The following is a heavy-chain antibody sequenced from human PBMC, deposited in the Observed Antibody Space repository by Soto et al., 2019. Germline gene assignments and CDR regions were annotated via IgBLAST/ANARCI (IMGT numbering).Heavy chain of an antibody. J-gene: IGHJ4*02. CDR2: IRDDGITT. CDR1: GGSVRAPDW. D-gene: IGHD6-19*01. Sequence: QVHLQESGPGLVAPSGTLSLTCTLSGGSVRAPDWWNWVRQSPDKGLEWLSIIRDDGITTYYAASVKGRFTISRDNSINTLYLQMNSLRAEDTAVYYCAKTYVGWTNFPFGSWGQGILVTVSS. V-gene: IGHV3-30*02. CDR3: AKTYVGWTNFPFGS.